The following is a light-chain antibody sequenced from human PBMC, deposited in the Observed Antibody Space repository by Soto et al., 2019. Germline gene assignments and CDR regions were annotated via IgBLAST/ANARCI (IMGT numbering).Light chain of an antibody. CDR3: QQYASSASGVS. CDR1: QSVSGSY. CDR2: DAS. J-gene: IGKJ3*01. V-gene: IGKV3-20*01. Sequence: EIVLTQSPGTLSLSPGERATLSCRASQSVSGSYLAWYQQKPGQAPRLLMYDASNRATGIPERFSGSGSGTDFTLTISRLEPEDFAVYYCQQYASSASGVSFGPGTKVDIK.